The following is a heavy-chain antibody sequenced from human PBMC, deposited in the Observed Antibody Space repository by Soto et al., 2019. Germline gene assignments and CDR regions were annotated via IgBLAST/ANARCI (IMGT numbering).Heavy chain of an antibody. CDR3: ARLRKGGYCDY. D-gene: IGHD1-26*01. J-gene: IGHJ4*02. V-gene: IGHV3-74*01. CDR2: INGDGTRT. CDR1: GFTFSIYW. Sequence: EVHLVESGGGLVQPGGSLRLSCAASGFTFSIYWMHWVRQVPGKGLVWVSRINGDGTRTGYADSVKGRFTISRDNAKNTLYLQMNSLRAEDTAVYYCARLRKGGYCDYWGQGALVTVST.